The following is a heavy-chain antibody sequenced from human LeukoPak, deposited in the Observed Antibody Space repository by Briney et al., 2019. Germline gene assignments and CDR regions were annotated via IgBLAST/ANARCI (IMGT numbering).Heavy chain of an antibody. CDR3: AGARFARFDY. Sequence: SETLSLTXAVYGGSFSGYYWSWIRQPPGKGLEWIGEINHSGSTNYNPSLKSRVTISVDTSKNQFSLKLSSVTAADTAVYYCAGARFARFDYWGQGTLVTVSS. J-gene: IGHJ4*02. CDR2: INHSGST. D-gene: IGHD3-16*01. CDR1: GGSFSGYY. V-gene: IGHV4-34*01.